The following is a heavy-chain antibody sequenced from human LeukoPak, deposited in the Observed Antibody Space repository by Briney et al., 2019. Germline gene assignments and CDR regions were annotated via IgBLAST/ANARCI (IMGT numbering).Heavy chain of an antibody. CDR3: ASGLGRSWANY. CDR1: GGSISSYY. D-gene: IGHD1-26*01. V-gene: IGHV4-59*01. CDR2: IYYSGST. Sequence: SQTLSLTCTVSGGSISSYYWSWIRQPPGKGLEWIGYIYYSGSTNYNPSLKSRVTISVDTSKNQFSLKLSSVTAADTAVYYCASGLGRSWANYWGQGTLVTVSS. J-gene: IGHJ4*02.